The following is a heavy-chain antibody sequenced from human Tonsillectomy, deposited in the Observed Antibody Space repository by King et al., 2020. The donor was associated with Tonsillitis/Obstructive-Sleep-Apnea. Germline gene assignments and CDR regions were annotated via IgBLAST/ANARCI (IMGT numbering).Heavy chain of an antibody. Sequence: VQLVESGGDLVQPGGSLKLSFAASGFTISGSAIHWVRQASGKGLEWVGRISSESKSYATAYGASVKGRFTISRDESKNTAYLQMNSLKIDDTAMYYWTRLADGWREAFDIWGQGTMVTVSS. J-gene: IGHJ3*02. D-gene: IGHD4-17*01. CDR2: ISSESKSYAT. V-gene: IGHV3-73*01. CDR3: TRLADGWREAFDI. CDR1: GFTISGSA.